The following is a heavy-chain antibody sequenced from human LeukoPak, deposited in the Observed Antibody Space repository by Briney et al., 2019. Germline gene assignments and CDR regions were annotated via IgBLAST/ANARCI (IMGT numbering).Heavy chain of an antibody. CDR1: GGSISSGDYY. CDR2: IYYSGRT. Sequence: PSETLSLTCTVSGGSISSGDYYWSWIRQPPGKGLEWIGYIYYSGRTYYNPSLKSRVTISVDTSKNQFSLKLSPVTAADTAVYYCARGDFRDTAMVMFDYWGQGTLVTVSS. V-gene: IGHV4-30-4*02. CDR3: ARGDFRDTAMVMFDY. D-gene: IGHD5-18*01. J-gene: IGHJ4*02.